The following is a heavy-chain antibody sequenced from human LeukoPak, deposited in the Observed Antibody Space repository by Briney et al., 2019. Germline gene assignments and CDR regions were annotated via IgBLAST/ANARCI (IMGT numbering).Heavy chain of an antibody. Sequence: ASVKVSCKASGYTFTGYYMHWVRQAPGQGLEWVGWINPNSGGTNYAQKFQGRVTMTRDTSISTAYMELSRLRSDDTAVYYCARDHGYSSGWYSDYWGQGTLVTVSS. CDR1: GYTFTGYY. CDR2: INPNSGGT. J-gene: IGHJ4*02. V-gene: IGHV1-2*02. D-gene: IGHD6-19*01. CDR3: ARDHGYSSGWYSDY.